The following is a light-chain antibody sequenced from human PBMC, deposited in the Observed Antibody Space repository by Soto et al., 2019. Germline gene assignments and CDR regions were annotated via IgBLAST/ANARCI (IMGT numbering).Light chain of an antibody. Sequence: AIRMTQSPSSLSASTGDRVTITCRASQGISSYLAWYQQKPGKAPKLLIYDASTLQSGVPSRFSGSGSGTDFTLPISCRQPEDYSTYYCRQYYSYTRTFGQGTKVEIK. J-gene: IGKJ1*01. CDR1: QGISSY. CDR3: RQYYSYTRT. V-gene: IGKV1-8*01. CDR2: DAS.